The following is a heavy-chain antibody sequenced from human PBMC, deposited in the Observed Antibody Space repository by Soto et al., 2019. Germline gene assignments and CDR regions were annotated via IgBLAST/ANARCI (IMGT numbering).Heavy chain of an antibody. Sequence: QVQLVQSGAEVKKPAASVKVACKASGITYTTYAIHWVRQAPGQGLEWMGWINTGNGNTRYSQRFQGRVTLTTDTSASTAYMDVSSLTSEDTAVYYCARAISGYVSWGQGTLITVSS. D-gene: IGHD5-12*01. CDR1: GITYTTYA. J-gene: IGHJ5*02. CDR3: ARAISGYVS. V-gene: IGHV1-3*04. CDR2: INTGNGNT.